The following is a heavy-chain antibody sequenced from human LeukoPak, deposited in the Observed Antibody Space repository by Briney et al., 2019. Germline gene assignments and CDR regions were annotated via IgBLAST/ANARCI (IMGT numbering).Heavy chain of an antibody. Sequence: ASVKVSCKASGYTFTGYYIHWVRQAPGQGLERMGWINPNSGDTNYAQKFRGRVTMTRDTSINTAYMELSRLRSDDTAVYYCARDIGSGSYYWGQGTLVTVSS. D-gene: IGHD3-10*01. CDR1: GYTFTGYY. V-gene: IGHV1-2*02. CDR2: INPNSGDT. CDR3: ARDIGSGSYY. J-gene: IGHJ4*02.